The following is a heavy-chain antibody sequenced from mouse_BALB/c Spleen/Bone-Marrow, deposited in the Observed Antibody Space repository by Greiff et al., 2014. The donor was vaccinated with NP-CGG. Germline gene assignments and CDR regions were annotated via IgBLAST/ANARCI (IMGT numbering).Heavy chain of an antibody. CDR3: ARNGYYGWSAN. J-gene: IGHJ3*01. CDR2: INPDSSTI. CDR1: GFDFRRYW. V-gene: IGHV4-1*02. Sequence: EVKVEESGGGLVQPGGSLKLSCAASGFDFRRYWMNWVRQAPGKGLEWIGEINPDSSTINYTPSLKDKFFISSDNAKNTLYLQMSKVRSEDTALYYCARNGYYGWSANWGQGTLVTVSA. D-gene: IGHD2-3*01.